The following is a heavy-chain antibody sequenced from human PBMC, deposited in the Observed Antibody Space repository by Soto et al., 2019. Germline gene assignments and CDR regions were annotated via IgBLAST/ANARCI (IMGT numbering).Heavy chain of an antibody. CDR1: GYTFTSYD. D-gene: IGHD2-15*01. J-gene: IGHJ4*02. V-gene: IGHV1-8*01. CDR3: ARDHNCSGGSCYETDFDY. Sequence: ASVKVSCKASGYTFTSYDINWVRQATGQGLEWMGWMNPNSGNTGYAQKFQGRVTMTRNTSISTAYMELSSLRSEDTAVYYCARDHNCSGGSCYETDFDYWGQGTLVTVSS. CDR2: MNPNSGNT.